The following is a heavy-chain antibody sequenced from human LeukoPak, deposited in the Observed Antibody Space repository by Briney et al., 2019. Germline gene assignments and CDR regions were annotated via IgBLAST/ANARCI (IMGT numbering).Heavy chain of an antibody. CDR3: VGGYSSSSWSLFAY. Sequence: GGSLRLSCAASGFTFSSYAMSWVRQAPGKGLEWVSAISGSGGSTYYADSVKGRFTISRDNSKNTLYLQMNSLSVEDTAVYYCVGGYSSSSWSLFAYWVQGTVVTVSS. CDR1: GFTFSSYA. CDR2: ISGSGGST. D-gene: IGHD6-6*01. V-gene: IGHV3-23*01. J-gene: IGHJ4*02.